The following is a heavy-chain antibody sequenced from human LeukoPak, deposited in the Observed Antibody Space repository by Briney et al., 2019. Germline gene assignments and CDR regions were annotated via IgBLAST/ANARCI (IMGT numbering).Heavy chain of an antibody. D-gene: IGHD6-6*01. CDR3: ARDSEASCDY. Sequence: GGSLRLSCAASGFTFSTYSMNWVRQAPGKGLEWVSSISRESKYILYADSVKGRFSVSRDNAKSSMFLQMTSLRAEDSAVYYCARDSEASCDYWGQGTLVTVSS. J-gene: IGHJ4*02. CDR1: GFTFSTYS. CDR2: ISRESKYI. V-gene: IGHV3-21*01.